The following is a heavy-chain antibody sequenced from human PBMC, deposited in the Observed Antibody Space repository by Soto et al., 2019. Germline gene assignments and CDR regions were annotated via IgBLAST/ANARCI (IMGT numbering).Heavy chain of an antibody. J-gene: IGHJ4*02. V-gene: IGHV4-34*01. CDR2: VNHGGST. CDR1: GGSFSGFF. Sequence: SETLSLTCAVSGGSFSGFFWGWIRQPPGKGLEWIGEVNHGGSTNYNPSLKSRVTISSDTSKNHFSLTLRSVTAADTAVYYCARAAVAAGGPFDKCGQGALVTVSS. CDR3: ARAAVAAGGPFDK. D-gene: IGHD2-15*01.